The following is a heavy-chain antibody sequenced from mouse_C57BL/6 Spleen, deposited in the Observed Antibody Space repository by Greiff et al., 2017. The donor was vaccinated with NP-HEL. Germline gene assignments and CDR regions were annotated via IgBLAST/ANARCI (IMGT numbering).Heavy chain of an antibody. D-gene: IGHD2-2*01. CDR2: ISDGGSYT. V-gene: IGHV5-4*01. CDR1: GFTFSSYA. J-gene: IGHJ1*03. CDR3: ARDDYYGYDDWYFDV. Sequence: DVMLVESGGGLVKPGGSLKLSCAASGFTFSSYAMSWVRQTPEKRLEWVATISDGGSYTYYPDNVKGRFTISRDNAKNNLYLQMSHLKSEDTAMYYCARDDYYGYDDWYFDVWGTGTTVTVSS.